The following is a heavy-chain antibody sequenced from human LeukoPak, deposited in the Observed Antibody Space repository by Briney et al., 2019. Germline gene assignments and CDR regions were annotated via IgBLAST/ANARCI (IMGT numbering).Heavy chain of an antibody. CDR3: TKKGSRIASAGPYFDY. CDR1: GFTFSSYS. CDR2: IDSSSNYI. Sequence: PGGSLRLSCAASGFTFSSYSMNWVRQAPGKGLEWVSSIDSSSNYIYYADSVKGRFTISRDNAKNSLYLQINSLRAEDTAVYYCTKKGSRIASAGPYFDYWGQGTLVTVSS. V-gene: IGHV3-21*01. D-gene: IGHD6-13*01. J-gene: IGHJ4*02.